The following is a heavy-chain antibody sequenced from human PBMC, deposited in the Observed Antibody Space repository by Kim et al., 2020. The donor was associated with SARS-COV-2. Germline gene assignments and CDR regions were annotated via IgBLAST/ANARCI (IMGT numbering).Heavy chain of an antibody. CDR3: ARDQEESSSWNPGGYFDY. CDR1: GFTFSSYG. CDR2: IWYDGSNK. J-gene: IGHJ4*02. D-gene: IGHD6-13*01. V-gene: IGHV3-33*01. Sequence: GGSLRLSCAASGFTFSSYGMHWVRQAPGKGLEWVAVIWYDGSNKYYADSVKGRFTISRDNSKNTLYLQMNSLRAEDTAVYYCARDQEESSSWNPGGYFDYWGQGTLVTVSS.